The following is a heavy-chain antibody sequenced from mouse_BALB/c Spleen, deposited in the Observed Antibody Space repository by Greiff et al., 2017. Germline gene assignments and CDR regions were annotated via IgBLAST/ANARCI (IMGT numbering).Heavy chain of an antibody. CDR2: IWGDGST. CDR3: ARGRDYDEGAYAMDY. CDR1: GFSLTGYG. V-gene: IGHV2-6-7*01. J-gene: IGHJ4*01. D-gene: IGHD2-4*01. Sequence: VKLVESGPGLVAPSQSLSITCTVSGFSLTGYGVNWVRQPPGKGLEWLGMIWGDGSTDYNSALISRLSTSKDNSTSQVFLKMNSLPTDDTGRYYCARGRDYDEGAYAMDYWGQGTSVTVSA.